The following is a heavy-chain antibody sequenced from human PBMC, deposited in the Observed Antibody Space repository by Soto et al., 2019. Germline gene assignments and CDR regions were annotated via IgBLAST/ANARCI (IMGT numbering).Heavy chain of an antibody. D-gene: IGHD3-10*02. CDR1: GFTLSSNG. V-gene: IGHV3-30*18. J-gene: IGHJ6*02. CDR2: MSYDGSYK. Sequence: QVQLVESGGGVVQPGRSLRLSCADSGFTLSSNGMHWLRQAPGKGLEWVALMSYDGSYKYYADSVKGRFTISRDNSKNTLYLQMNSLRAEDTAVYYCAKDREGYYVATVWGHGTTVTVSS. CDR3: AKDREGYYVATV.